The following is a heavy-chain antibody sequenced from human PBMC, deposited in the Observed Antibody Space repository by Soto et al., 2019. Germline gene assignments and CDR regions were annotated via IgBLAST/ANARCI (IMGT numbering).Heavy chain of an antibody. CDR1: GGSISSGGYY. V-gene: IGHV4-31*03. CDR2: IYYSGST. J-gene: IGHJ4*02. Sequence: SETLSLTCTVSGGSISSGGYYWSWIRQHPGKGLEWIGYIYYSGSTYYNPSLKSRVTISVDTSKNQFSLKLSSVTAADTAVYYCARDRGLLYGSGSYSQFDYWGQGTLVTVSS. CDR3: ARDRGLLYGSGSYSQFDY. D-gene: IGHD3-10*01.